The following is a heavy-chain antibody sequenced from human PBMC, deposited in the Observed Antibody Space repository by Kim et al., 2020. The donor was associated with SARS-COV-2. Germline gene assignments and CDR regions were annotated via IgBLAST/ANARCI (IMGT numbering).Heavy chain of an antibody. CDR2: ISSAGSTN. CDR3: ARGFGLGGAFDY. J-gene: IGHJ4*02. CDR1: GFSFSDHY. V-gene: IGHV3-11*01. D-gene: IGHD3-16*01. Sequence: GGSLRLSCAASGFSFSDHYMSWLRQAPGRGLEWVAYISSAGSTNYYADSVKGRFTISRDNAKNSLYLQMNSLRAGDTAVYYCARGFGLGGAFDYWGQGTLATVSS.